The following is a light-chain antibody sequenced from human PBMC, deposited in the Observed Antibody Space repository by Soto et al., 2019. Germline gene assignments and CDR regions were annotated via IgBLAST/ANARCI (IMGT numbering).Light chain of an antibody. CDR3: SSFTTSRLYV. Sequence: QSVLTQPASVSGSPGQSITISCTGTSSDVGSYKCVSWYQQHPGKAPRLLIHGVRNRPPGISSRFSGFKSGLTASLTISGLQAEDEADYYCSSFTTSRLYVFXPGTKVTVL. J-gene: IGLJ1*01. CDR1: SSDVGSYKC. CDR2: GVR. V-gene: IGLV2-14*01.